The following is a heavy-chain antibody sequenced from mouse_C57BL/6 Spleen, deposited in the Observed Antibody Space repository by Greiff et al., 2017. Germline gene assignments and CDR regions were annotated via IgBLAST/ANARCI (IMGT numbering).Heavy chain of an antibody. CDR2: INYDGSST. CDR3: ARLGYDYDPFFAD. J-gene: IGHJ3*01. Sequence: EVMLVESEGGLVQPGSSMKLSCTASGFTFSDYYLAWVRQVPEKGLEWVANINYDGSSTYYLDSLKSRFIISRDNDKNILYLQMSSLKSEDTATYYCARLGYDYDPFFADWGQGTLVTVSA. D-gene: IGHD2-4*01. V-gene: IGHV5-16*01. CDR1: GFTFSDYY.